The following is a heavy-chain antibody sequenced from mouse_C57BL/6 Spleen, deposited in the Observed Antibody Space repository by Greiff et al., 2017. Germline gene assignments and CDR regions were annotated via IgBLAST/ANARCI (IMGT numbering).Heavy chain of an antibody. J-gene: IGHJ1*03. CDR2: IDPSDSYT. V-gene: IGHV1-50*01. CDR3: ARREGFIATVVAFYWYFDV. Sequence: QVQLQQSGAELVKPGASVKLSCKASGYTFTSYWMQWVKQRPGQGLEWIGEIDPSDSYTNYNQKFKGKATLTVDTYSSTAYMQLSSLTSEDSAVYYCARREGFIATVVAFYWYFDVWGTGTTVTVSS. D-gene: IGHD1-1*01. CDR1: GYTFTSYW.